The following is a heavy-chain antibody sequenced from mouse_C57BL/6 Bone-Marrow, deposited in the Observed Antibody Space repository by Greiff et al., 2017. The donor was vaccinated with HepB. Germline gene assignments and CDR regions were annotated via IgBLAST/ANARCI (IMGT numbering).Heavy chain of an antibody. V-gene: IGHV2-2*01. D-gene: IGHD2-1*01. CDR1: GFSLTSYG. Sequence: VKLMESGPGLVQPSQSLSITCTVSGFSLTSYGVHWVRQSPGKGLEWLGVIWSGGSTDYNAAFISRLSISKDNSKSQVFFKMNSLQAADTALYYCARKDGDYYGNSFAYWGQGTLVTVSA. J-gene: IGHJ3*01. CDR2: IWSGGST. CDR3: ARKDGDYYGNSFAY.